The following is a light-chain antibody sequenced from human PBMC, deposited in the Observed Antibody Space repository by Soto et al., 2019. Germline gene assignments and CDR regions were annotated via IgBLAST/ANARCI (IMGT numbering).Light chain of an antibody. CDR3: QQRGDWPPIT. CDR1: QSVSTF. Sequence: DIVLTQSPATLSLSPGERAILSCRAGQSVSTFLAWFQQKPGQPPRLLIYNASNRTTGIPARFSGSGSGTDFTLSISSLEPEDFAVYYCQQRGDWPPITFGQGTRLEIK. J-gene: IGKJ5*01. V-gene: IGKV3-11*01. CDR2: NAS.